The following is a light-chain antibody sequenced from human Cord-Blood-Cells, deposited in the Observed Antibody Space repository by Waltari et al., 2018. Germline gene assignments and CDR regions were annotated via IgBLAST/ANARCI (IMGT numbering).Light chain of an antibody. V-gene: IGLV2-11*01. J-gene: IGLJ1*01. CDR1: RRDVCVYNY. Sequence: HSALTQPRSVSGSPGQSVTLSCTATRRDVCVYNYVSWYQQHPGKAHKLMIYDVSKRPSGVPDRVSGSKSGNTASLTISGLQAEDEADYYCCSYAGSYVYVFGTGTKVTVL. CDR3: CSYAGSYVYV. CDR2: DVS.